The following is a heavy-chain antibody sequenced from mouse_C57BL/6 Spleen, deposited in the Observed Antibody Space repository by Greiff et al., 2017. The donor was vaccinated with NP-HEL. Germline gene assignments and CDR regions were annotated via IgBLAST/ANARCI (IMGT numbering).Heavy chain of an antibody. CDR1: GYAFTNYL. CDR3: AREGIYYYGSSYWYFDV. D-gene: IGHD1-1*01. V-gene: IGHV1-54*01. Sequence: VQGVESGAELVRPGTSVKVSCKASGYAFTNYLIEWVKQRPGQGLEWIGVINPGSGGTNYNEKFKGKATLTADKSSSTAYMQLSSLTSEDSAVYFCAREGIYYYGSSYWYFDVWGTGTTVTVSS. CDR2: INPGSGGT. J-gene: IGHJ1*03.